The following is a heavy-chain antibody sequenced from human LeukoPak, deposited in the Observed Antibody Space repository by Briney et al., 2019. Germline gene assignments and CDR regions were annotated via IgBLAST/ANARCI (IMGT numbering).Heavy chain of an antibody. Sequence: ASVKVSCKASGYTFTSYGISWLRQAPGQGLEWMGWIRAYNGNTNYAQKLQGRVTMTTDTSTTTAYMELRGLRSEDTAVYYCARALYITMHHYYMDVWGKGTTVTVSS. J-gene: IGHJ6*03. V-gene: IGHV1-18*01. D-gene: IGHD3-10*01. CDR3: ARALYITMHHYYMDV. CDR2: IRAYNGNT. CDR1: GYTFTSYG.